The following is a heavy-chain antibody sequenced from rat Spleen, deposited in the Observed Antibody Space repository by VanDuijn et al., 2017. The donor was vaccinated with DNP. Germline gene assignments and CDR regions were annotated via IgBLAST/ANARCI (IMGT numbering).Heavy chain of an antibody. D-gene: IGHD1-12*02. Sequence: QVQLKESGPGLVQPSQTLSLPCTVSGFSLTSYHVHWVRQPSGEGLEWMGVIWTGGSTDYNSALKSRLSISRDTSKNQFFLKMNSLQTEDTATYYCVRDGSFDYWGQGVMVTVSS. CDR1: GFSLTSYH. J-gene: IGHJ2*01. CDR2: IWTGGST. CDR3: VRDGSFDY. V-gene: IGHV2-30*01.